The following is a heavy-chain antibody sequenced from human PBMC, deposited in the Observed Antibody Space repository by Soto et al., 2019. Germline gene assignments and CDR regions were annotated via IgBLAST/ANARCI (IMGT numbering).Heavy chain of an antibody. D-gene: IGHD2-21*02. CDR1: GGSISGNY. CDR2: IYYSGTV. V-gene: IGHV4-59*13. Sequence: PSETLSLTCTVSGGSISGNYWTWIRQPPGKGLEWIGYIYYSGTVNYNPSLKSRVTISVDTSKNQFSLHLTSVTAADTAVYYCTRDMTELQYWVQGTLVTVSS. J-gene: IGHJ1*01. CDR3: TRDMTELQY.